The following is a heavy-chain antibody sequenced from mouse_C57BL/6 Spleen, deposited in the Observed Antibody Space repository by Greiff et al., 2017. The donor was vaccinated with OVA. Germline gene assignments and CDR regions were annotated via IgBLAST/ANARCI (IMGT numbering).Heavy chain of an antibody. Sequence: VQLQESGAELVRPGASVTLSCKASGYTFTDYEMHWVKQTPVHGLEWIGAIDPETGGTAYNQKFKGKAILTADKSSSTAYMELRSLTSEDSAVYYCTRSQTGARYFDDWGKGTTLTVSS. CDR2: IDPETGGT. CDR3: TRSQTGARYFDD. J-gene: IGHJ2*01. V-gene: IGHV1-15*01. CDR1: GYTFTDYE. D-gene: IGHD4-1*01.